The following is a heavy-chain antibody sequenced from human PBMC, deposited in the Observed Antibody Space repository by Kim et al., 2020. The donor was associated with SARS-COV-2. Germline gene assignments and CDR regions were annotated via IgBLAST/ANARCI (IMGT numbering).Heavy chain of an antibody. V-gene: IGHV1-69*13. Sequence: SVKVSCKASGGTFSSYAISWVRQAPGQGLEWMGGIIPIFGTANYAQKFQGRVTITADESTSTAYMELSSLRSEDTAVYYCARDPRGRYIAARRSWAFDIWGQGTMVTVSS. D-gene: IGHD6-6*01. CDR3: ARDPRGRYIAARRSWAFDI. CDR2: IIPIFGTA. J-gene: IGHJ3*02. CDR1: GGTFSSYA.